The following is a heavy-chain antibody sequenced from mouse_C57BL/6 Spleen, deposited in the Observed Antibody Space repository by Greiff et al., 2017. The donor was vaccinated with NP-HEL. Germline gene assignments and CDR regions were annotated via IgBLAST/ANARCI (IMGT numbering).Heavy chain of an antibody. CDR2: INYDGSST. V-gene: IGHV5-16*01. D-gene: IGHD1-1*01. Sequence: EVQRVESEGGLVQPGSSMKLSCTASGFTFSDYYMAWVRQVPEKGLEWVANINYDGSSTYYLDSLKSRFIISRDNAKNILYLQMSSLKSEDTATYYCASLITTVVDPYWYFDVWGTGTTVTVSS. CDR3: ASLITTVVDPYWYFDV. CDR1: GFTFSDYY. J-gene: IGHJ1*03.